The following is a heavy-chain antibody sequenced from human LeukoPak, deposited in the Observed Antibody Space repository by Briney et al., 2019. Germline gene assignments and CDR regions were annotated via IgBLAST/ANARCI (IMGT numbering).Heavy chain of an antibody. CDR2: ISKSGDST. Sequence: GGSLRLSCAASGFTFSSYAMSWVRQAPGKGLEWVSAISKSGDSTFYADSVKGRFSISRDNSKNTLYPQMNSLRAEDTAVYYCAKAFGGYDFHWGQGTLVTVSS. D-gene: IGHD3-3*01. J-gene: IGHJ4*02. CDR3: AKAFGGYDFH. V-gene: IGHV3-23*01. CDR1: GFTFSSYA.